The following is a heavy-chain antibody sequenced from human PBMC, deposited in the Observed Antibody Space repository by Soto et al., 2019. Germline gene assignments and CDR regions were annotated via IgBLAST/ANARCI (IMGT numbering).Heavy chain of an antibody. CDR3: ARSWGDLDY. CDR2: IYSYGTT. CDR1: GFSVSSNY. Sequence: EVQGVESGGGLIQPGGSLRLSCAASGFSVSSNYMSWVRQAPGKGLEWGSVIYSYGTTDYAVSVGGRFTISRDKSKNTLYHQMDSLRAEDTAGYYGARSWGDLDYGGQGTLVTVSS. J-gene: IGHJ4*02. D-gene: IGHD3-16*01. V-gene: IGHV3-53*01.